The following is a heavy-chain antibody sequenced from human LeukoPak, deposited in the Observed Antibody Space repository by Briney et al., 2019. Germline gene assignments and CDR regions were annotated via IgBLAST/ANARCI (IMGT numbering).Heavy chain of an antibody. J-gene: IGHJ4*02. V-gene: IGHV3-13*01. CDR3: VRCSGPGVTTIDC. Sequence: GGSLSFSCAASGFTFSSYDMHWVRQAPGEGLEWFSAFHTDGGTFYLDSVSSRFTVSREDATNSYYLQLDTLRAGDTALYYAVRCSGPGVTTIDCWGQGTLVLVS. CDR1: GFTFSSYD. D-gene: IGHD4-17*01. CDR2: FHTDGGT.